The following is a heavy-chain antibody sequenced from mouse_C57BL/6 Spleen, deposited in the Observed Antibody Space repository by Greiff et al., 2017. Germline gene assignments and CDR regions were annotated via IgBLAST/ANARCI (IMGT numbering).Heavy chain of an antibody. D-gene: IGHD4-1*01. CDR2: INPNNGGT. CDR3: ASGTGRWYFDV. Sequence: VQLKQSGPELVKPGASVKMSCKASGYTFTDYNMHWVKQSHGKSLEWIGYINPNNGGTSYNQKFKGKATLTVNKSSSTAYMELRSLTSEDSAVYYCASGTGRWYFDVWGTGTTVTVSS. J-gene: IGHJ1*03. CDR1: GYTFTDYN. V-gene: IGHV1-22*01.